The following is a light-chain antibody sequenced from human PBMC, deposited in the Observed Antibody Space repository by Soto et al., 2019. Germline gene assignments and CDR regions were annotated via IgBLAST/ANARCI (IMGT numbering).Light chain of an antibody. J-gene: IGLJ1*01. CDR3: QSYDRSMSCNV. CDR1: SSNIGAGYD. Sequence: QSVLTQPPSVSGAPGQRGTISCTGSSSNIGAGYDVHWYQQLPGTAPKLLIYDNNNRPSGVPDRFSGSKSGTSASLAITWLQAEDEADYYCQSYDRSMSCNVCGTGTKITVL. CDR2: DNN. V-gene: IGLV1-40*01.